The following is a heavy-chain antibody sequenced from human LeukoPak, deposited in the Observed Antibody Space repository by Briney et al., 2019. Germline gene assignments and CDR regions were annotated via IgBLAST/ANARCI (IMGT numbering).Heavy chain of an antibody. CDR1: GFIFSNDR. V-gene: IGHV3-21*01. CDR3: TRDLPVSDTYHYLDS. J-gene: IGHJ4*02. CDR2: IYSGSDYI. Sequence: PGGSLRLSCVASGFIFSNDRMNWVRQAPGKGLEWVSTIYSGSDYIYYADSVRGRFTISRDNAKNSLYLQMNSLRVEDTAVYYCTRDLPVSDTYHYLDSWGQGTLVTVSS. D-gene: IGHD5/OR15-5a*01.